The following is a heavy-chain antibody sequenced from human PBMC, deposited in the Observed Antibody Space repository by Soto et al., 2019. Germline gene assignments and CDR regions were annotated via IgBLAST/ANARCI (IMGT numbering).Heavy chain of an antibody. V-gene: IGHV1-3*01. D-gene: IGHD2-15*01. CDR2: INAGNGNT. J-gene: IGHJ4*02. CDR1: GYTFTSYA. Sequence: QVQLVQSGAEVKKPGASVKVSCKASGYTFTSYAMHWVRQAPGQRLEWMGWINAGNGNTQYSQKFQGRVTITRDTSASTAYMALSSLRSEDTAVYYFASGACSGGSCYSFHFDYWGQGTLVTVSS. CDR3: ASGACSGGSCYSFHFDY.